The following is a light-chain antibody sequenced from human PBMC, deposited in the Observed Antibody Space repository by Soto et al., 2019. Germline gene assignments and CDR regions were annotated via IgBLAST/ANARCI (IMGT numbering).Light chain of an antibody. J-gene: IGKJ1*01. Sequence: EIVLKQSPGTLSLSPGERATLSCRASQSVSSSYLAWYQQKPGQAPRLLIYGASSRAIGVPDRFSGSGSGTEFTLTISSLQSEDFAVYYCQQYNKWPPETFGQGTKVDIK. CDR3: QQYNKWPPET. V-gene: IGKV3-20*01. CDR1: QSVSSSY. CDR2: GAS.